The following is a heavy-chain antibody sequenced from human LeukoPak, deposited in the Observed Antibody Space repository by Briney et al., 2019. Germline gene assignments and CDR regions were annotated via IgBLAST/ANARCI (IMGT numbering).Heavy chain of an antibody. V-gene: IGHV4-59*12. CDR2: IYSGST. Sequence: PSETLSLTCTVSGGSISSYYWSWIRQPPGKRLEWIGYIYSGSTNYNPSLKSRVTISVDTSKNQFSLKLSSVTAADTAVYYCARGADGFWSGYYTPNFDYWGQGTLVTVSS. CDR1: GGSISSYY. CDR3: ARGADGFWSGYYTPNFDY. J-gene: IGHJ4*02. D-gene: IGHD3-3*01.